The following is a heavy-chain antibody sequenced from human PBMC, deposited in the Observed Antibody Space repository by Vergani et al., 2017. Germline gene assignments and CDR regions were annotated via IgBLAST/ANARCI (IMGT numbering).Heavy chain of an antibody. D-gene: IGHD3-10*01. V-gene: IGHV4-59*01. CDR2: MYHSGST. Sequence: QVRLQESGPGLVKPSETLSFTCSVSGGPMSGYYWSWIRQPPGKELEWIGYMYHSGSTNYNPSLETRVTLSGDTSKKQFSLKLNSVTATDTAVYDCGSVADFYCLGSRLLDLWGQGILVTVSS. CDR3: GSVADFYCLGSRLLDL. CDR1: GGPMSGYY. J-gene: IGHJ5*02.